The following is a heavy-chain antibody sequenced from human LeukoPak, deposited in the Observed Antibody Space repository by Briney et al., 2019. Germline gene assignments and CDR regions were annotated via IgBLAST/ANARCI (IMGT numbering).Heavy chain of an antibody. CDR2: IIPIFGTA. CDR1: GGTFSSYA. V-gene: IGHV1-69*13. J-gene: IGHJ4*02. CDR3: ARDRLRYSSSSGPPD. D-gene: IGHD6-6*01. Sequence: SVKVSCKASGGTFSSYAISWVRQAPGQGLEWMGGIIPIFGTANYAQKFQGRVTITADESTSTAYMELSSLRSEDTAVYYCARDRLRYSSSSGPPDWGQGTLVTVSS.